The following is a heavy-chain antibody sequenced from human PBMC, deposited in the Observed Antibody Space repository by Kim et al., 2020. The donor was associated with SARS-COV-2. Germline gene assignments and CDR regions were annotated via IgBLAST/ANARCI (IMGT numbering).Heavy chain of an antibody. J-gene: IGHJ4*02. Sequence: YADAGKGRCTISRDNSKNTLYLQLNSLRAEDTAVYYCAIVASKLRFLNFEYWGQGTLVTVSP. V-gene: IGHV3-23*01. CDR3: AIVASKLRFLNFEY. D-gene: IGHD3-3*01.